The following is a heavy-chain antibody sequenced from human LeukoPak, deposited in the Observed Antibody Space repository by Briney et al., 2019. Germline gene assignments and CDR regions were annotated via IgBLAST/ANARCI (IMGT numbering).Heavy chain of an antibody. J-gene: IGHJ1*01. CDR2: IRYDGSNK. D-gene: IGHD6-6*01. Sequence: GGSLRLSCAASGFTFSSYGMHWVRQAPGKGLEWVAFIRYDGSNKYYADSVKGRFTISRDNSKNTLYLQMNSLRAEDTAVYYCILGEHSSSQTVAYFQHWGQGTLVTVSS. CDR1: GFTFSSYG. V-gene: IGHV3-30*02. CDR3: ILGEHSSSQTVAYFQH.